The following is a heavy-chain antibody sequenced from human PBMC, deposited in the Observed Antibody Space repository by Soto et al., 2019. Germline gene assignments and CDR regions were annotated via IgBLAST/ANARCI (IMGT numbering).Heavy chain of an antibody. CDR1: GFTFSSYE. J-gene: IGHJ6*02. D-gene: IGHD6-13*01. CDR2: ISSSGSTI. Sequence: GGSLRLSCAASGFTFSSYEMNWVRQAPGKGLEWVSYISSSGSTIYYADSVKGRFTISRDNAKNSLYLQMNSLRAEDTAVYYCARGRDAPYSSSWYDGMDVWGQGTTVTVSS. V-gene: IGHV3-48*03. CDR3: ARGRDAPYSSSWYDGMDV.